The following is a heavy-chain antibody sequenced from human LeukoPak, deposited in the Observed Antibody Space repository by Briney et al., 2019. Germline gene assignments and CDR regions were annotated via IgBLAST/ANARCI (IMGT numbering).Heavy chain of an antibody. Sequence: GGSLRLSCAASGITFGNNWMHWVRQGPGKGLVWISGISSDGGGAIYADSVKGRFTVSRDNAKNTLYLQMNSLRAEDTAVYYCARDAPHNWFDTWGQGTLVTVSS. CDR1: GITFGNNW. J-gene: IGHJ5*02. V-gene: IGHV3-74*01. CDR2: ISSDGGGA. CDR3: ARDAPHNWFDT.